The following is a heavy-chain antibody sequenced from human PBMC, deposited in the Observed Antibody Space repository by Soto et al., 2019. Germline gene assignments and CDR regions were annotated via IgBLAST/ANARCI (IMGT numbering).Heavy chain of an antibody. J-gene: IGHJ4*02. CDR2: ISGSGGST. CDR3: ARTLNYYDSSGYDHFDY. V-gene: IGHV3-23*01. D-gene: IGHD3-22*01. Sequence: GGSLRLSCAASGFTFSSYAMSWVRQAPGKGLEWVSAISGSGGSTYYVDSVKGRFTISRDNSKNMLYLQMNSLRAGDTSVYYCARTLNYYDSSGYDHFDYWGQGTLVTVSS. CDR1: GFTFSSYA.